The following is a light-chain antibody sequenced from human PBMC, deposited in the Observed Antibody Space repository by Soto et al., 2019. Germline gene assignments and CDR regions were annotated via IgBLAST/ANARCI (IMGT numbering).Light chain of an antibody. Sequence: DIQMTQSPSTLSASVGDRVTITCRASQSISSWLAWYQQKPGKAPKLLIYDASSLESGVPSRFSGSGSGTEFTLTISSLEPEDFAVYYCQQRSNWPPIFTFGPGTKVDIK. CDR1: QSISSW. CDR2: DAS. V-gene: IGKV1-5*01. J-gene: IGKJ3*01. CDR3: QQRSNWPPIFT.